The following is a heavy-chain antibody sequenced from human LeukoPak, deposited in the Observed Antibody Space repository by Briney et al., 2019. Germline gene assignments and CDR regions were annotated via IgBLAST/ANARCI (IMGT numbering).Heavy chain of an antibody. V-gene: IGHV5-51*01. J-gene: IGHJ5*02. D-gene: IGHD3-10*01. CDR1: GYSFTSYW. CDR3: ARAFYGSGSYYNEVNWFDP. CDR2: IYPGDSDT. Sequence: GESLKISCKGSGYSFTSYWIGWVRQMPGKGLEWMGTIYPGDSDTRYSPSFQGQVTISADKSISTAYLQWSSLKASDTAMYYCARAFYGSGSYYNEVNWFDPWGQGTLVTVSS.